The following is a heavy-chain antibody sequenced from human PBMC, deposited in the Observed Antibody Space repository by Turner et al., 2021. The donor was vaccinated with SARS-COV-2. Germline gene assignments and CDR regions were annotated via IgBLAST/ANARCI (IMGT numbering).Heavy chain of an antibody. J-gene: IGHJ4*02. CDR1: GFTFSSYG. CDR3: AKESNFDY. V-gene: IGHV3-30*18. Sequence: QVQLVESGGGVVKPGRSLRLSCAASGFTFSSYGMHWVRQAPGKGMEWVALISYDGSNKYYADSVKGRFTITRDNSKNTLYLQMNSLRAEDTAVYYCAKESNFDYWGQGTLVTVYS. CDR2: ISYDGSNK.